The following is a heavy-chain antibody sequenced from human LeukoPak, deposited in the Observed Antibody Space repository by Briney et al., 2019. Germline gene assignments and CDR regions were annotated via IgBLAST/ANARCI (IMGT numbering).Heavy chain of an antibody. CDR3: AKFLGGDEKVDAFDV. D-gene: IGHD2/OR15-2a*01. V-gene: IGHV3-23*01. Sequence: PGGSLRLSCAASGFNFSHYAMTWVRQVPGKGLEWVSSISGYTGRTYYADSVKGRFTISRDNSNDRVYLQMNSLRAEDTALYYCAKFLGGDEKVDAFDVWGQGTRVTVSS. CDR2: ISGYTGRT. CDR1: GFNFSHYA. J-gene: IGHJ3*01.